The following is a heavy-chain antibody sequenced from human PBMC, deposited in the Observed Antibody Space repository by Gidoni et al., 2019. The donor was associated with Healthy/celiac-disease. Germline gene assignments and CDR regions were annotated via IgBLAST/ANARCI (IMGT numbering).Heavy chain of an antibody. J-gene: IGHJ2*01. V-gene: IGHV1-8*01. CDR3: ARGEMSTSGYWYFDL. CDR2: MNPNSGNT. Sequence: QVQRVQSGAEVKKPGASVKVSCKASGSTFTSYDINWVRQATVQGLEWMGWMNPNSGNTGYAQKCQGRVTMTSNTSISTAYMELSSLRSEDTAVYYCARGEMSTSGYWYFDLWGRGTLVTVSS. D-gene: IGHD1-1*01. CDR1: GSTFTSYD.